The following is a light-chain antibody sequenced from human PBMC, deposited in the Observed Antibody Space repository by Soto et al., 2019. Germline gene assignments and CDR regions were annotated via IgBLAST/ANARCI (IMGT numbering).Light chain of an antibody. V-gene: IGKV1-12*01. CDR2: AAS. J-gene: IGKJ2*01. Sequence: DLQMTQSPSSVSASVGDRVTITCRASQGIRSWLAWYQQKPGKAPKLLIYAASRLQSGVPSRFSGGGSGTDFTLTISSLQPEDFATYYCQLTNGFRFTFGLGTNLEI. CDR1: QGIRSW. CDR3: QLTNGFRFT.